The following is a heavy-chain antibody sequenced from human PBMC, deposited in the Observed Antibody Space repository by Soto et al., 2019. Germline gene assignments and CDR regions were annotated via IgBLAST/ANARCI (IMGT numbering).Heavy chain of an antibody. D-gene: IGHD1-26*01. CDR1: GFSISDYW. CDR3: CHTWV. CDR2: INEDGSEE. J-gene: IGHJ4*02. Sequence: EVQMVESGGGLVQPGGSLRLSCAASGFSISDYWMSWVRQAPGKGLEWVGNINEDGSEENYVDSVKGRFTISRDNARNSLYLQMNSLRVEDTPVYYCCHTWVGGQGTLVTVSS. V-gene: IGHV3-7*01.